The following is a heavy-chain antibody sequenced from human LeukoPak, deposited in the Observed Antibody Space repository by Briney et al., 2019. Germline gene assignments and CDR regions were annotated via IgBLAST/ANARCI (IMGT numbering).Heavy chain of an antibody. CDR1: GYTFTSYY. CDR2: INPSGGST. CDR3: ARDLFAGYYDSSGYYFGPGDY. J-gene: IGHJ4*02. Sequence: ASVKVSCKASGYTFTSYYMHWVRQAPGQGLEWMGIINPSGGSTSYAQKLQGRVTMTTDTSTSTAYMELRSLRSDDTAVYYCARDLFAGYYDSSGYYFGPGDYWGQGTLVTVSS. D-gene: IGHD3-22*01. V-gene: IGHV1-46*01.